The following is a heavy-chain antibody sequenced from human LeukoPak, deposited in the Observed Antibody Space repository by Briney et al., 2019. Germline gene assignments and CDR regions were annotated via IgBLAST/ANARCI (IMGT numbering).Heavy chain of an antibody. V-gene: IGHV1-69*13. CDR2: IIPIFGTA. D-gene: IGHD5-18*01. Sequence: SVKVSCKASGGTFSSYAISWVRQAPGQGLGWMGGIIPIFGTANYAQKFQGRVTITADESTSTAYMELSSLRSEDTAVYYCARDPGDTAMVFMDVWGQGTTVTVSS. CDR3: ARDPGDTAMVFMDV. J-gene: IGHJ6*02. CDR1: GGTFSSYA.